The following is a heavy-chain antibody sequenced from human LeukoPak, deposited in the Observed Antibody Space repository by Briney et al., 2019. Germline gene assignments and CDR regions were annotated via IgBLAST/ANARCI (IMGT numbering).Heavy chain of an antibody. CDR1: GFTFDDYA. CDR2: ISWNSGSI. V-gene: IGHV3-9*01. Sequence: PGRSLRLSCAASGFTFDDYAMHWVRQAPGKGLEWVSGISWNSGSIGYADSVKGRFTISRDNAKNSLYLQMNSLRAEDTALYYCAKDIAGLSGSYLSDAFDIWGQGTMVTVSS. CDR3: AKDIAGLSGSYLSDAFDI. D-gene: IGHD3-10*01. J-gene: IGHJ3*02.